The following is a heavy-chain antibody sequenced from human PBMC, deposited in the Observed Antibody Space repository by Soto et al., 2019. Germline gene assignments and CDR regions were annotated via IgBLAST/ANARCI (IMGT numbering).Heavy chain of an antibody. CDR3: ARDRTDSGYYTNWLDP. Sequence: ASVKVSCKASGGTFGSDATTWVRQAPGQGLEWVGRIIPIFGTTNYAQNLQGRVTISADKSTLTSYMELHSLTSDDTALYYCARDRTDSGYYTNWLDPWGQGTQVTVSS. CDR2: IIPIFGTT. D-gene: IGHD3-22*01. V-gene: IGHV1-69*06. CDR1: GGTFGSDA. J-gene: IGHJ5*02.